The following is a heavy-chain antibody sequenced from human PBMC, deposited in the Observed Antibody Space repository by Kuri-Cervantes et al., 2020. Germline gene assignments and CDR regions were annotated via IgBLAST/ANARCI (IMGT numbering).Heavy chain of an antibody. CDR2: IKSKTDGGTT. V-gene: IGHV3-15*01. D-gene: IGHD5-18*01. J-gene: IGHJ4*02. CDR1: GFTFSNAW. Sequence: GGSLRLSCAASGFTFSNAWMSWVRQAPGKGLEWVGRIKSKTDGGTTDYAVPVKGRFTISRDDSKNTLYLQMNSLKTEDTAVYYCTTGGTAMVKDYFDYWGQGTLVTVSS. CDR3: TTGGTAMVKDYFDY.